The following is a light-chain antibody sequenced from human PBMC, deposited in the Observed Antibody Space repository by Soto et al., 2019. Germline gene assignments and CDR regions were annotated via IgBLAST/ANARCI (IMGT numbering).Light chain of an antibody. Sequence: PEERATLSCRASQSVSSYLAWYQQKPGQAPRLLLYDASNRASGIPARFSGSGSGTDFTLTISSLEPEDFAVYYCQQRSNWPPTFAQGTRLEI. V-gene: IGKV3-11*01. CDR2: DAS. CDR3: QQRSNWPPT. J-gene: IGKJ5*01. CDR1: QSVSSY.